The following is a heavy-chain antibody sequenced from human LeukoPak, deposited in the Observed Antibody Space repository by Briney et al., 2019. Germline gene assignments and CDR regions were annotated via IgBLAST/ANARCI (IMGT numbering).Heavy chain of an antibody. Sequence: PSETLSLTCAVYGGSFSGYYWSWIRQPPGKGLEWIGSIYYSGSTYYNPSLKSRVTISVDTSKNQFSLKLSSVTAADTAVYYCARHPGLLNSAGVGWFDPWGQGTLVTVSS. CDR2: IYYSGST. D-gene: IGHD6-19*01. CDR1: GGSFSGYY. J-gene: IGHJ5*02. V-gene: IGHV4-34*01. CDR3: ARHPGLLNSAGVGWFDP.